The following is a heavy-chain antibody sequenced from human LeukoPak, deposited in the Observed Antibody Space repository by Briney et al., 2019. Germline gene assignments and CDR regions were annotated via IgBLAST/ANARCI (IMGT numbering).Heavy chain of an antibody. D-gene: IGHD6-6*01. J-gene: IGHJ4*02. CDR2: IYYSGST. V-gene: IGHV4-59*12. CDR3: ARGDPSGYSSSYFDY. Sequence: SETLSLTCTVSGGSISSYYWSWIRQPPGKGLEWIGYIYYSGSTNYNPSLKSRVTMSVDTSKNQFSLKLSSVTAADTAVYYCARGDPSGYSSSYFDYWGQGTLVTVSS. CDR1: GGSISSYY.